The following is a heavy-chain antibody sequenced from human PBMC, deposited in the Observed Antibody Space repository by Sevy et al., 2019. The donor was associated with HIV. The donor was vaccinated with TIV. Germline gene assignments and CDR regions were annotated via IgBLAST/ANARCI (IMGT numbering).Heavy chain of an antibody. V-gene: IGHV3-7*03. CDR1: GFPFSNYW. D-gene: IGHD2-2*01. Sequence: GGSLRLSCAASGFPFSNYWMSWVRQAPGKGLEWVANIKEDGSENYYVDSVKGRFTISRDNAKNSLYLQMNSLRAEDTAVYYCARVGGCSSTSCFAYWFDPWGQGTLVTVSS. J-gene: IGHJ5*02. CDR2: IKEDGSEN. CDR3: ARVGGCSSTSCFAYWFDP.